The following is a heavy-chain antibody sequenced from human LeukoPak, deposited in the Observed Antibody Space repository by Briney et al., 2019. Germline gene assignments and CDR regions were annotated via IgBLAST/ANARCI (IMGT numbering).Heavy chain of an antibody. CDR3: ARKSIHSGRVTWFDP. CDR2: MYYSGST. D-gene: IGHD1-26*01. V-gene: IGHV4-30-4*01. Sequence: SETLSLTCTVSGGSISSGDYYWSWIRQPPGKGLEWIAYMYYSGSTYYNPSLKSRVTISVDTSKNQFSLKLSSVTAADTAVYYCARKSIHSGRVTWFDPWGQGTLVTVSS. CDR1: GGSISSGDYY. J-gene: IGHJ5*02.